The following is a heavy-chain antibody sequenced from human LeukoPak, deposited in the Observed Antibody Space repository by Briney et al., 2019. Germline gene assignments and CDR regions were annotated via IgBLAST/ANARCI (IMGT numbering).Heavy chain of an antibody. V-gene: IGHV1-18*01. J-gene: IGHJ4*02. CDR2: ISAYNGNT. CDR1: GYTFTSYG. D-gene: IGHD6-19*01. CDR3: ARDVGSLLSRSTGYSSGWFDY. Sequence: VASVKVSCKASGYTFTSYGISWVRQAPGQGLEWMGWISAYNGNTNYAQKLQGRVTITRDTSASTAYMELSSLRSEDTAVYYCARDVGSLLSRSTGYSSGWFDYWGQGTLVTVSS.